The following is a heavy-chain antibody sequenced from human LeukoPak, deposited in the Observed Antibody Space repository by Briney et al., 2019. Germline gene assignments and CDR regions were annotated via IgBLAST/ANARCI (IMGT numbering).Heavy chain of an antibody. CDR1: EFTFSSYG. V-gene: IGHV3-30*18. D-gene: IGHD1-26*01. Sequence: GGSLRLSCAASEFTFSSYGMHWVRQAPGKGLEWVAVISYDGSNKYYADSVKGRFTISRDNSKNTLYLQMNSLRAEDTAVYYCAKDARGRVVGATMGLDYWGQGTLVTVSS. CDR3: AKDARGRVVGATMGLDY. J-gene: IGHJ4*02. CDR2: ISYDGSNK.